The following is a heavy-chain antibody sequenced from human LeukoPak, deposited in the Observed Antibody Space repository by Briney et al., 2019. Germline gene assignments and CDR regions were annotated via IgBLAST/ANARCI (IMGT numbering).Heavy chain of an antibody. CDR3: ARNWAY. CDR1: GGSISTDNW. J-gene: IGHJ4*02. CDR2: IHHSGRS. V-gene: IGHV4-4*02. Sequence: SETLSLTCGVAGGSISTDNWWSWVRQPPGKGLEWIGEIHHSGRSNYNPSLESRVTVSVDKSKDQFSLKLTSVTAADAAMYYCARNWAYWGQGILVTVSS. D-gene: IGHD3-16*01.